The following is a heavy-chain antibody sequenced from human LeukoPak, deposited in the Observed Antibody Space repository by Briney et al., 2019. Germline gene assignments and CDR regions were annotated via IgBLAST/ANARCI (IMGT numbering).Heavy chain of an antibody. CDR2: INTYNGDI. CDR3: ARRAGDYSHPYDY. D-gene: IGHD3-22*01. V-gene: IGHV1-18*01. Sequence: ASVKVSCKASGYTFNTYAISWVRQAPGQGLEWMGWINTYNGDINSAQTFQGRVIMTTDTSTSTAYMELTSLRSDDTAMYYCARRAGDYSHPYDYWGQGTLVTVSS. J-gene: IGHJ4*02. CDR1: GYTFNTYA.